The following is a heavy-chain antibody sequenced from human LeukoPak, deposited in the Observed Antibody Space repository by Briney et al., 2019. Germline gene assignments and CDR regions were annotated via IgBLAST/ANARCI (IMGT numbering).Heavy chain of an antibody. Sequence: GSLRLSCAASGFTFSSYSMNWVRQAPGKGLEWIGEIDHGGSANYNPSLKSRVIISVDTSKNQFSLKLSSVTAADTAVYYCARTVPRRSTAAPAHLDYWGQGTLVTVSS. CDR1: GFTFSSYS. J-gene: IGHJ4*02. CDR3: ARTVPRRSTAAPAHLDY. D-gene: IGHD6-13*01. V-gene: IGHV4-34*01. CDR2: IDHGGSA.